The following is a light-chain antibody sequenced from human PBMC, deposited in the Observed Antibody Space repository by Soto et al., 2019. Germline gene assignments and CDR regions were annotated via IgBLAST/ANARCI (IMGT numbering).Light chain of an antibody. CDR3: QLSGRSALYT. CDR2: GAS. J-gene: IGKJ2*01. V-gene: IGKV3-20*01. CDR1: QRVSSSS. Sequence: EIVLTQSPGTLSLSPGERATLSCRASQRVSSSSLAWYQQKRGQAPRLLIYGASSRATGIPDRFSGGGSGTEFTLTISSLEPEDFAVYYCQLSGRSALYTFGQGTRLEIK.